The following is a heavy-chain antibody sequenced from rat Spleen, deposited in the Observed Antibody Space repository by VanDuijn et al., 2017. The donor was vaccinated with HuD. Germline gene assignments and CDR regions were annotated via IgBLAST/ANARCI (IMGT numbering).Heavy chain of an antibody. J-gene: IGHJ2*01. D-gene: IGHD1-12*01. V-gene: IGHV5-20*01. CDR2: ISYDGSST. CDR3: TTGDAHGAFDY. Sequence: EVQLVESGGGLVQPGRSMKLSCAASGFTFSNYDMAWVRQAPTKGLEWVASISYDGSSTYYRDSVKGQFTIHRDTAKSTLYLQMDSLRSEDTATYYCTTGDAHGAFDYWGQGVMVTVSS. CDR1: GFTFSNYD.